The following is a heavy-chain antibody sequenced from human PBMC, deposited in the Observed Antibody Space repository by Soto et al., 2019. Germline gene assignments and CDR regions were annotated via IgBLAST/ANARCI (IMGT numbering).Heavy chain of an antibody. Sequence: GGSLRLSCAASGFTFSSYAMSWVRQAPGKGLEWVSASSGSGGSTYYADSVKGRFTISRDNSKNTLYLQMNSLRAEDTAVYYCAKDVYCSSTSCSEPDYWGQGTLVTVSS. CDR2: SSGSGGST. CDR1: GFTFSSYA. V-gene: IGHV3-23*01. CDR3: AKDVYCSSTSCSEPDY. D-gene: IGHD2-2*01. J-gene: IGHJ4*02.